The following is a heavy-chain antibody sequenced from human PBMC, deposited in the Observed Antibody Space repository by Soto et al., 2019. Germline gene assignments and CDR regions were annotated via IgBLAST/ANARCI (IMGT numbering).Heavy chain of an antibody. J-gene: IGHJ6*02. CDR2: IIPIFGTA. Sequence: SVKVSCKASGGTFSSYAISWVRQAPGQGLEWMGGIIPIFGTANYAQKFQGRVTITADESTSTAYMELSSLRSEDTAVYYCARAYAGYCSGGSFSPWWCCGMDVWGQGTTVTVSS. V-gene: IGHV1-69*13. CDR1: GGTFSSYA. D-gene: IGHD2-15*01. CDR3: ARAYAGYCSGGSFSPWWCCGMDV.